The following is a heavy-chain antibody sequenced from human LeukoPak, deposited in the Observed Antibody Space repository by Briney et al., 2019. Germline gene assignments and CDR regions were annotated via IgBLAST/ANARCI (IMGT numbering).Heavy chain of an antibody. V-gene: IGHV4-39*01. D-gene: IGHD6-13*01. J-gene: IGHJ4*02. CDR1: GGSISSSSYY. CDR3: ARHEGWVAAAGIFDY. Sequence: SETLSLTCTVSGGSISSSSYYWGWIRQPPGKGLEWIGSIYYSGSTYYNPSLKSRVTISVDTSKNQFSLKLSSVTAADTAVHYCARHEGWVAAAGIFDYWGQGTLVTVSS. CDR2: IYYSGST.